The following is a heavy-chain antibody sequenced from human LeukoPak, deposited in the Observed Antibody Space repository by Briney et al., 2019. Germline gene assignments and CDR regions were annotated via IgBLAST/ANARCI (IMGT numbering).Heavy chain of an antibody. CDR1: GFTFDDYA. V-gene: IGHV3-9*03. Sequence: GRSLRLSCAASGFTFDDYAMHWVRQAPGKGLEWVSGISWNSGSIGYADSVKGRFTISRDNAKNSPYLQMNSLRAEDMALYYCAKDIASSYYYYYMDVWGKGTTVTVSS. J-gene: IGHJ6*03. D-gene: IGHD6-6*01. CDR3: AKDIASSYYYYYMDV. CDR2: ISWNSGSI.